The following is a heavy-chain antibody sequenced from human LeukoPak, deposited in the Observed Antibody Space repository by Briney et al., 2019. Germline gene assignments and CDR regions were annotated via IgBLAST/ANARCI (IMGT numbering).Heavy chain of an antibody. CDR1: GFTFSSYS. V-gene: IGHV3-21*01. J-gene: IGHJ4*02. D-gene: IGHD5-12*01. Sequence: GGSLRLSCAASGFTFSSYSMNWVRQAPGKGLEWVSSISSSSSYIYYADSVKGRFTISRDNAKNSLYLQMNSLRAEDTAVYYCARDLLQCDSGYDWGPDYWGQGTLVTVSS. CDR2: ISSSSSYI. CDR3: ARDLLQCDSGYDWGPDY.